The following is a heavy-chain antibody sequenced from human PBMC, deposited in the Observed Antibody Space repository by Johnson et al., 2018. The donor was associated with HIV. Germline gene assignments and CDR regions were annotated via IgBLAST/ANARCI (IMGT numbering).Heavy chain of an antibody. V-gene: IGHV3-30*03. Sequence: QVQLVESGGGLVQAGGSLRLSCAASGFTFNSYVMSWVRQAPGKGLEWVAVISYDGSNTYYADSVKGRFTISRDNSKNTLYLQMNSQRAEDTDVSYCARDSSSWYGSAFDIWGQGTMVTVSS. D-gene: IGHD6-13*01. CDR3: ARDSSSWYGSAFDI. J-gene: IGHJ3*02. CDR2: ISYDGSNT. CDR1: GFTFNSYV.